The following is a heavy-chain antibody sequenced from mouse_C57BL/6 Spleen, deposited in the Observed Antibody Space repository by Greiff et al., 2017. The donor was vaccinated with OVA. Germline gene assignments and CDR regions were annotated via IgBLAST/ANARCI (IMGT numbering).Heavy chain of an antibody. CDR1: GYTFTDYN. D-gene: IGHD2-3*01. V-gene: IGHV1-18*01. Sequence: VQLQQSGPELVKPGASVKIPCKASGYTFTDYNMDWVKQSHGKSLEWIGDINPNNGGTIYNQKFKGKATLTVDKSSSTADMELRSLTSEDTAVYYCARWLLRYYAMDYWGQGTSVTVSS. J-gene: IGHJ4*01. CDR3: ARWLLRYYAMDY. CDR2: INPNNGGT.